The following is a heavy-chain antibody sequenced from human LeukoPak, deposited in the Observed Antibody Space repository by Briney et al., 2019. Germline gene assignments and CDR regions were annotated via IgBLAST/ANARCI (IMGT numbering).Heavy chain of an antibody. CDR3: ARDRIFGVLNAFDI. Sequence: GASVKVSCKASGYTFTGNYMHWVRQAPGQGLEWMGWVKPNSGGTHYAQKFQGRVTMTRDTSIRTAYMEQSRLRSDDTAVYYCARDRIFGVLNAFDIWGQGTMVTVSS. D-gene: IGHD3-3*02. J-gene: IGHJ3*02. V-gene: IGHV1-2*02. CDR2: VKPNSGGT. CDR1: GYTFTGNY.